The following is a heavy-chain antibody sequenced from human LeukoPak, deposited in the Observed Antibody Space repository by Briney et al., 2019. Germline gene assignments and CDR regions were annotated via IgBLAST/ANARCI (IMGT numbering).Heavy chain of an antibody. CDR2: ISYDGSNK. CDR3: ARGGLRYCSSTSCRNWFDP. Sequence: PGRSLRLSCAASGFTFSSYAMQWVRQAPGKGLEWVAVISYDGSNKYYADSVKGRFTISRDNSKNTLYLQMNSLRAEDTAVYYCARGGLRYCSSTSCRNWFDPWGQGTLVTVSS. D-gene: IGHD2-2*01. V-gene: IGHV3-30*01. J-gene: IGHJ5*02. CDR1: GFTFSSYA.